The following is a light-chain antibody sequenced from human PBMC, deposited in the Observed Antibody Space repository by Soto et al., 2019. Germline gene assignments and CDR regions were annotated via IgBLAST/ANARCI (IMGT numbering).Light chain of an antibody. V-gene: IGKV3-15*01. Sequence: EIVMTQSPATLSVSPGERATLSCRASQSVSSNLAWYQQKPGQAPRLLIYDASTRAPGFPARFSGSGSGTEFTLTISSLQSEDFAVYYCQQYNNWPPWTFGQGTKVDIK. CDR1: QSVSSN. CDR3: QQYNNWPPWT. J-gene: IGKJ1*01. CDR2: DAS.